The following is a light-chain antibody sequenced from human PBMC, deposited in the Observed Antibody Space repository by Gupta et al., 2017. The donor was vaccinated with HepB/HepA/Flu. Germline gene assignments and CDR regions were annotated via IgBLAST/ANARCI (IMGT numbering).Light chain of an antibody. Sequence: DIQLTQSPSFLSASVGDRVTITCRASQGISSYLAWYQQKPGKAPKLLIYAASTLQSGVPSRFSGSGSGTEFTLTISRLQPEDFATYYCQQLNSWTFGQGTKVEIK. CDR3: QQLNSWT. CDR1: QGISSY. J-gene: IGKJ1*01. CDR2: AAS. V-gene: IGKV1-9*01.